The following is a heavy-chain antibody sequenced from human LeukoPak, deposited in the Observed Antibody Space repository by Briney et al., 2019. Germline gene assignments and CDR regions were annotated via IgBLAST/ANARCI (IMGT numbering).Heavy chain of an antibody. CDR2: ISSSNNYI. CDR3: AKGTHSSSWHWFDP. V-gene: IGHV3-21*04. D-gene: IGHD6-13*01. CDR1: GFTFSSYS. Sequence: GGSLRLSCAASGFTFSSYSMNWVRQAPGKGLEWVSSISSSNNYIYYADSVKGRFTISRDNAKNSVFLQMNSLRVEDTAVYYCAKGTHSSSWHWFDPWGQGTLVTVSS. J-gene: IGHJ5*02.